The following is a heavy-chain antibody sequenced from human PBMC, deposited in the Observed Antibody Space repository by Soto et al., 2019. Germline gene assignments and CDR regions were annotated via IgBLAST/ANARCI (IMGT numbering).Heavy chain of an antibody. J-gene: IGHJ3*02. V-gene: IGHV1-2*04. CDR3: AGGHHAEIAVAGTDRAFDI. D-gene: IGHD6-19*01. CDR1: GYTFTGYY. Sequence: ASVKVSCKASGYTFTGYYMHWVRQAPGQGLEWMGWINPNSGGTNYAQKFQGWVTMTRDTSISTAYMELSRLRSDDTAVYYCAGGHHAEIAVAGTDRAFDIWGQGTMVTVSS. CDR2: INPNSGGT.